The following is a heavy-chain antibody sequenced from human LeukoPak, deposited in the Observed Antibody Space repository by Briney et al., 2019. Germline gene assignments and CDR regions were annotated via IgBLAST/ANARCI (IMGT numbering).Heavy chain of an antibody. V-gene: IGHV4-39*01. D-gene: IGHD3-10*01. CDR2: IYYSGST. Sequence: ETLSLTCTVSGGSISSSSYYWGWIRQPPGKGLEWIGSIYYSGSTYYNPSLKSRVTISVDTSKNQFSLKLSSVTAADTAVYYCARNGLGERKNYYYYYYMDVWGKGTTVTISS. J-gene: IGHJ6*03. CDR1: GGSISSSSYY. CDR3: ARNGLGERKNYYYYYYMDV.